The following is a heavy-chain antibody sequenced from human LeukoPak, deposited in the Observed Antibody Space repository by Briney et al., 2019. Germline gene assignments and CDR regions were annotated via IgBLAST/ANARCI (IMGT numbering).Heavy chain of an antibody. Sequence: ASVKVSCKASGYTFTSYGISWVRQAPGQGLEWMGWISAYNGNTNYAQKLQGRVTMTTDTSTSTAYMELRSLRSDDTAVYYCARGVGGYCSGGSCSTHPFDYWGQGTLVTVSS. CDR1: GYTFTSYG. V-gene: IGHV1-18*01. CDR2: ISAYNGNT. CDR3: ARGVGGYCSGGSCSTHPFDY. D-gene: IGHD2-15*01. J-gene: IGHJ4*02.